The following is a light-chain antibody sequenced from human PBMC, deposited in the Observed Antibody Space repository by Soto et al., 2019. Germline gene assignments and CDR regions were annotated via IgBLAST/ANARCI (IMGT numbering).Light chain of an antibody. Sequence: DIQMTQSPSSLSASVGDRVTITCRASQSISSYLNWYQQKPGKAPKLLIYSASSLQSGVPSRFSGSGSGTDFTLTISCLQPEDLATYYCQKSYSTPYTFGQGTKLEIK. CDR2: SAS. V-gene: IGKV1-39*01. J-gene: IGKJ2*01. CDR1: QSISSY. CDR3: QKSYSTPYT.